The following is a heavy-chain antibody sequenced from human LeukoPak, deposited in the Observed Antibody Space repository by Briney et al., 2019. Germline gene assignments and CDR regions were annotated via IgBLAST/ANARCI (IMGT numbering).Heavy chain of an antibody. CDR1: GFDFSGYA. Sequence: PGGSLRLSCEASGFDFSGYAMNWVRQAPGKGLEWLSHIGFDQTTIYYADSVKGRFTISRDNAKKSLYLQMNLLRAEDTAVYYCARDLITLSDPGFDPWGQGTLVTVSS. D-gene: IGHD3-22*01. CDR3: ARDLITLSDPGFDP. CDR2: IGFDQTTI. J-gene: IGHJ5*02. V-gene: IGHV3-48*01.